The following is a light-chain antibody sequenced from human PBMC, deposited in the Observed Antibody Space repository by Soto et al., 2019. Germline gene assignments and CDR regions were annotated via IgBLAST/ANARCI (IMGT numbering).Light chain of an antibody. Sequence: EIVMTQSPATLSVSPGEIATLSCRASQSVSSYLAWYQQKPGQAPRLLIYGASSRATGIPDRFSGSGSGTDFTLTISRLEPEDFAVYYCQQYSSSPSITFGQGTRLEIK. CDR1: QSVSSY. CDR2: GAS. V-gene: IGKV3-20*01. CDR3: QQYSSSPSIT. J-gene: IGKJ5*01.